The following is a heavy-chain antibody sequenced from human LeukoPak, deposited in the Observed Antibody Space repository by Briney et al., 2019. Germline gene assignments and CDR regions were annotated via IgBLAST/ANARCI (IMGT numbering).Heavy chain of an antibody. CDR1: GGSFRGYY. D-gene: IGHD3-22*01. CDR3: ARGGGSDYYDSSGYYYFDY. V-gene: IGHV4-34*01. J-gene: IGHJ4*02. Sequence: SETLSLTCGLYGGSFRGYYWSWIRQPPGKGLEWIGEINHSGSTNYNPSLKTRVTISVDTSKNQFSLKLSSVTAADTAVYYCARGGGSDYYDSSGYYYFDYWGQGTLVTVSS. CDR2: INHSGST.